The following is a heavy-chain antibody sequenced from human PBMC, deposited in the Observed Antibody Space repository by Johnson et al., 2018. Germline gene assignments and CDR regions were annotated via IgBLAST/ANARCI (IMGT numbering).Heavy chain of an antibody. CDR3: ARVGEWELGDGMSI. CDR1: GGSISSYF. D-gene: IGHD1-26*01. V-gene: IGHV4-59*01. Sequence: QVELRESGPGLVEPSETLSLTCTVSGGSISSYFWSWIRQPPGKGLEWIGYIYYSGSTNYNPSLKSRVIISVDTSKNQFSLKLSSVTAAATAVYYCARVGEWELGDGMSIWGQGTMVTVSS. CDR2: IYYSGST. J-gene: IGHJ3*02.